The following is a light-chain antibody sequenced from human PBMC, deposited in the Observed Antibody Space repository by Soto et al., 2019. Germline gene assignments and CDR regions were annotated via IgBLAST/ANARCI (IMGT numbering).Light chain of an antibody. V-gene: IGKV3-15*01. CDR2: AAS. Sequence: EIVMTQSPATLSVAAGERATLSCRASQSVSTNLAWYQQKPGQAPRLLMYAASTRATGIPARFSGSGSGTEFSLTISSMQYEDFAVYYCQQYHNWPPYTFGQGTKLEIK. CDR3: QQYHNWPPYT. J-gene: IGKJ2*01. CDR1: QSVSTN.